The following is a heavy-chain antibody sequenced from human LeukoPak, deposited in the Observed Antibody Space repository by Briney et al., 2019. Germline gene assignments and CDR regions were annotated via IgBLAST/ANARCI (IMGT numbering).Heavy chain of an antibody. J-gene: IGHJ6*02. CDR2: IYYSGST. Sequence: SETLSLTCTVSGGSISSYYWRWIRQPPGKGLEWIGYIYYSGSTNSNPSLKSRVTISVAASKNQFSLKLSSVTAADTAVYYCARNYYDSSGYWGYGMDVWGQGTTVTVSS. CDR1: GGSISSYY. D-gene: IGHD3-22*01. CDR3: ARNYYDSSGYWGYGMDV. V-gene: IGHV4-59*01.